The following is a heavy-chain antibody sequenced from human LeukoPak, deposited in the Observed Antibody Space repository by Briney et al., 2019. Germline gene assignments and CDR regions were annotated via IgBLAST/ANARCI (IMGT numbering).Heavy chain of an antibody. Sequence: GGSLRLSCAGSRFTFSAAWMSWVRQAPGKGLEWVGRIKSKIAGGTTEYAAPVKGRFTISRDDSKNTLYLQMNSLKTEDTALYYCTTEFMGALNYWGQGTRVTVSS. CDR2: IKSKIAGGTT. V-gene: IGHV3-15*01. J-gene: IGHJ4*02. CDR1: RFTFSAAW. CDR3: TTEFMGALNY. D-gene: IGHD1-26*01.